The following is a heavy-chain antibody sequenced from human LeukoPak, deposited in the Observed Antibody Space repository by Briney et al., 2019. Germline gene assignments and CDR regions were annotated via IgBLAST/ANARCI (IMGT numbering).Heavy chain of an antibody. Sequence: SVKVSCKASGGTFSSYAISWVRQAPGQGLEWMGGIIPIFGTANYAQKFQGRVTITAVESTSTAYMELSSLRSEDTAVYYCASGGIAVAGTYGMDVWGQGTTVTVSS. CDR1: GGTFSSYA. CDR3: ASGGIAVAGTYGMDV. J-gene: IGHJ6*02. V-gene: IGHV1-69*13. D-gene: IGHD6-19*01. CDR2: IIPIFGTA.